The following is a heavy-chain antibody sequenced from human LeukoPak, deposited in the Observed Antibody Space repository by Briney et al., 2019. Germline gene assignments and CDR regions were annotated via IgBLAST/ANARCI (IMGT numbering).Heavy chain of an antibody. J-gene: IGHJ4*02. Sequence: ASVKVSCKASGYTFTGYYMHWVQQAPGQGLEWMGWINPNSGGTNYAQKFQGRVTMTRDTSISTAYMELSRLRSDDTAVYYCARDSGSYPSEYYFDYWGQGTLVTVSS. CDR1: GYTFTGYY. D-gene: IGHD1-26*01. CDR3: ARDSGSYPSEYYFDY. V-gene: IGHV1-2*02. CDR2: INPNSGGT.